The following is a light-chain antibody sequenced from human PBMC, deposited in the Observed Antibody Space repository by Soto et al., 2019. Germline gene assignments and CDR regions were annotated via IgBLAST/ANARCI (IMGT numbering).Light chain of an antibody. J-gene: IGKJ1*01. CDR3: QQYNSDSRT. CDR1: QSISTW. V-gene: IGKV1-5*01. Sequence: DIQMTQSPSTLSASVGDRATITCRASQSISTWLAWYQQKPGNAPKLLIFDASNLESGVPSRFSGSGSGTEFTLTIDSLQPDDFATYYCQQYNSDSRTFGQGTELDIK. CDR2: DAS.